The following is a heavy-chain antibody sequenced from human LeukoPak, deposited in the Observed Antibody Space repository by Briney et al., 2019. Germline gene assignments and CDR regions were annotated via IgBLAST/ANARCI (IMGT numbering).Heavy chain of an antibody. CDR1: GGSISTYY. CDR3: ASGDYRGQGY. V-gene: IGHV4-4*07. J-gene: IGHJ4*02. CDR2: IYTSGST. D-gene: IGHD4-17*01. Sequence: SETLSLTCTVSGGSISTYYWTWIRQPSVKGLEWIGRIYTSGSTNYNPSLKSRVTMSVDTSKNQFSLKLSSVTAADTAVYYCASGDYRGQGYRGQGTLVTVSS.